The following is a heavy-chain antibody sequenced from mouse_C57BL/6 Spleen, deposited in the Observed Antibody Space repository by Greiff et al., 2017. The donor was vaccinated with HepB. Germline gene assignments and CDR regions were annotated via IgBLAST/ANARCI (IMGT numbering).Heavy chain of an antibody. D-gene: IGHD1-3*01. CDR3: ARQTKEFAY. V-gene: IGHV5-6*01. J-gene: IGHJ3*01. CDR2: ISSGGSYT. CDR1: GFTFSSYG. Sequence: EVMLVESGGDLVKPGGSLKLSCAASGFTFSSYGMSWVRQTPDKRLEWVATISSGGSYTYYPDSVKGRFTISRDNAKNTLYLQMSSLKSEDTAMYYCARQTKEFAYWGQGTLVTVSA.